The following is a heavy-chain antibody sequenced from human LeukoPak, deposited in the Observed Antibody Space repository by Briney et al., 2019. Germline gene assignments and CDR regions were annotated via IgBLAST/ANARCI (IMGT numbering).Heavy chain of an antibody. CDR2: IIPIFGTA. D-gene: IGHD2-2*01. Sequence: SVKVSCKVSGYTLTELSMHWVRQAPGQGLEWMGGIIPIFGTANYAQKFQGRVTITADESTSTAYMELSSLRSEDTAVYYCAGVDCSSTSCYSDRVFDYYGSGSYYYYYGMDVWGQGTTVTVSS. V-gene: IGHV1-69*13. J-gene: IGHJ6*02. CDR1: GYTLTELS. CDR3: AGVDCSSTSCYSDRVFDYYGSGSYYYYYGMDV.